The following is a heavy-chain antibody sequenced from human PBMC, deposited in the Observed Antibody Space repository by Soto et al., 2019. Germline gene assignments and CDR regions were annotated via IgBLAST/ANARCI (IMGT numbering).Heavy chain of an antibody. J-gene: IGHJ1*01. CDR2: INHSGST. CDR1: GGSFSGYY. D-gene: IGHD3-16*01. CDR3: AGAGGGY. V-gene: IGHV4-34*01. Sequence: QVQLQQWGAGLLKPSETLSLTCAVYGGSFSGYYWSWSRQPPGKGLEWIGEINHSGSTNYNPSLKSRVTISVDACKNQFSLELSSVAAADTAVYYCAGAGGGYWGQGTLVTVSA.